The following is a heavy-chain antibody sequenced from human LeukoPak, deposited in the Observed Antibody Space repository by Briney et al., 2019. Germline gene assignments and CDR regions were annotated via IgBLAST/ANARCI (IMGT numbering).Heavy chain of an antibody. CDR3: AGVGVGYGSGSYYDPLDY. V-gene: IGHV1-8*01. D-gene: IGHD3-10*01. Sequence: ASVKVSCKASGYTFTSYDINWVRQATGQGLEWMGWMNPNSGNTGYAQKFQGRVTMTRNTSISTAYMELSSLRSEDAAVCYCAGVGVGYGSGSYYDPLDYWGQGTLVTVSS. CDR1: GYTFTSYD. J-gene: IGHJ4*02. CDR2: MNPNSGNT.